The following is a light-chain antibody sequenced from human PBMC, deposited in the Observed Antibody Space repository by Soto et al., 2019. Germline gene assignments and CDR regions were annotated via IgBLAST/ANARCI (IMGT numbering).Light chain of an antibody. CDR1: QGIRTY. V-gene: IGKV1-9*01. CDR2: AAS. Sequence: DIQLTQSPSFLSASVGDRVTITCRASQGIRTYLAWYQQKPGKAPNLLVYAASTLQSGVPSRFSGSGSGTEFTLTISSLQPEEFASYYCQQLNSYPLTCGGGTKVE. CDR3: QQLNSYPLT. J-gene: IGKJ4*01.